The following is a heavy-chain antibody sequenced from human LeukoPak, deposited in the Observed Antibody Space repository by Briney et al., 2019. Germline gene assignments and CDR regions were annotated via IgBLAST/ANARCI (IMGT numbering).Heavy chain of an antibody. CDR2: IYHSGST. CDR3: VGSSSHYMDV. D-gene: IGHD6-6*01. CDR1: GGSISSYY. Sequence: PSETLSLTCTVSGGSISSYYWSWIRQPPGKGLEWIGYIYHSGSTYYNPSLKSRVTISVDRSKNQFSLKLSSVTAADTAVYYCVGSSSHYMDVWGKGTTVTVSS. V-gene: IGHV4-59*04. J-gene: IGHJ6*03.